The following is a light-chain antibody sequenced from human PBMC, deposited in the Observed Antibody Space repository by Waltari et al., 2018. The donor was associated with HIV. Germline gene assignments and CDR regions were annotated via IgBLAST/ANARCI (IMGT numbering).Light chain of an antibody. J-gene: IGKJ5*01. CDR1: HNLLYTAAYRNY. Sequence: VLTQSPDSLAVSLGERATVHCTASHNLLYTAAYRNYLAWYPQKPGQPPRLLIYWASTRQSGVPGRFTGSGSGTDFSLSIDSVQAEDVAMYYCQQYYATPSTFGQGTRLEIK. CDR2: WAS. V-gene: IGKV4-1*01. CDR3: QQYYATPST.